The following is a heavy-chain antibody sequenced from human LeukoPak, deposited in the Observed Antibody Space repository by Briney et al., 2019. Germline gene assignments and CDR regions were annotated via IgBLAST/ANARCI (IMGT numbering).Heavy chain of an antibody. V-gene: IGHV3-74*01. CDR1: GFTFSNCW. CDR2: INSDGSST. CDR3: ARDSDAFDI. J-gene: IGHJ3*02. Sequence: PGGSLRLSCAASGFTFSNCWMHWVRQAPGKGLEWVSRINSDGSSTSYADSVKGRFTISRDNAKNTLYLQMNSLRAEDTAVYYCARDSDAFDIWGQGTMVTVSS.